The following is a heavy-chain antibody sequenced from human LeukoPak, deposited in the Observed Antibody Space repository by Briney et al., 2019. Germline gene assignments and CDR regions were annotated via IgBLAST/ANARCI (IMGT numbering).Heavy chain of an antibody. CDR3: ARDLSSSWYPYYYYMDV. J-gene: IGHJ6*03. D-gene: IGHD6-13*01. CDR2: INQDGSEK. CDR1: GFTFSSYW. V-gene: IGHV3-7*01. Sequence: PGGFLRPSCAASGFTFSSYWMSWVRQAPGKGLEWVANINQDGSEKYYVDSVKGRFTISRDNAKNSLYLQMNSLRAEDTAVYYCARDLSSSWYPYYYYMDVWGKGTTVTVSS.